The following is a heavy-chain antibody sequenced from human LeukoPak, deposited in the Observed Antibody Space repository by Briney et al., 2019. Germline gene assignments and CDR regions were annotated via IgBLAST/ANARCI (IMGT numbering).Heavy chain of an antibody. V-gene: IGHV3-74*01. CDR2: IHSDGSST. CDR3: ARIHGDYLYYMDV. Sequence: GGSLRLSCAASGFTFSSTWMHWFRQAPGKGLVWVSRIHSDGSSTIYADSVKGRFTISRDNAKNTLYLQMNSLRAEDTAVYYCARIHGDYLYYMDVWGKGTTVTVSS. D-gene: IGHD4-17*01. J-gene: IGHJ6*03. CDR1: GFTFSSTW.